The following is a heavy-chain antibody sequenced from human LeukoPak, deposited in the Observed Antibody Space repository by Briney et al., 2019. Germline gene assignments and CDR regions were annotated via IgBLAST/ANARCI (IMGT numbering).Heavy chain of an antibody. CDR3: ARCALWFGELTYYFDY. CDR2: IIPIFGTA. V-gene: IGHV1-69*01. CDR1: GGTFSSYA. J-gene: IGHJ4*02. Sequence: GASVKVSCKASGGTFSSYAISWVRQAPGQGLEWMGGIIPIFGTANYAQKFQGRVTITADESTSTAHMELSSLRSEDTAVYYCARCALWFGELTYYFDYWGQGTLVTVSS. D-gene: IGHD3-10*01.